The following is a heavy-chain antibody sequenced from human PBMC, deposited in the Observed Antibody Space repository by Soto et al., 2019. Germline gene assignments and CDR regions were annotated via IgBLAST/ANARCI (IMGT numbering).Heavy chain of an antibody. D-gene: IGHD6-13*01. CDR3: ARAHSSSWYWFDP. J-gene: IGHJ5*02. CDR2: INPNSGGT. V-gene: IGHV1-2*04. CDR1: GYTFTGYY. Sequence: ASVKVSCKASGYTFTGYYMHWVRQAPGQGLEWMGWINPNSGGTNYAQKFQGWVTMTRDTSISTAYMELSRLRSDDTAVYYCARAHSSSWYWFDPWGQGTLVTVSS.